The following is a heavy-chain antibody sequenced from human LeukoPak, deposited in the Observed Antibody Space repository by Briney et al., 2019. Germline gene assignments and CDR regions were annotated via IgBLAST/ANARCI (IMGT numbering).Heavy chain of an antibody. CDR2: INPKSGDT. CDR3: ARGRRMGYIYVLDY. D-gene: IGHD5-18*01. J-gene: IGHJ4*02. CDR1: GYSFTGHY. V-gene: IGHV1-2*02. Sequence: GASVKVSCKASGYSFTGHYMHWVRQAPGQGLEWMGWINPKSGDTNYAQKFQGRVTMTRDTSTSTAYMELSSLTPEDTAVYFCARGRRMGYIYVLDYWGQGTLVTVSS.